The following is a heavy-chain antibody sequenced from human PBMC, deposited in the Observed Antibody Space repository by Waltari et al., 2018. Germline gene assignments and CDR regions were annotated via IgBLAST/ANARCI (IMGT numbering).Heavy chain of an antibody. CDR1: GASVSSNSAG. CDR2: TYYRSKWYN. Sequence: QVQLQQSGPGLVKPSQTLSLTCAISGASVSSNSAGWHWLRQSPSRGLEWLGRTYYRSKWYNEYAISMKSRVTINPDTSKNQFSLQLNSVTPEDTAVYYCARDLDFQYWGQGILVTVSS. J-gene: IGHJ1*01. CDR3: ARDLDFQY. V-gene: IGHV6-1*01.